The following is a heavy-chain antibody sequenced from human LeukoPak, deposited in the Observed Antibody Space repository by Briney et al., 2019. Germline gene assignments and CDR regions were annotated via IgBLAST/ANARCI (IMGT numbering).Heavy chain of an antibody. Sequence: SETLPLTCSVSGGSMSYYYWSWIRQPPGERLEWIGYIYYSGSTNYNPSLKSRVTISVDTSKNQFSLKLSSVTAADTAVYYCARDTYYYHSSGYGDAFDVWGQGTRVTVSS. V-gene: IGHV4-59*12. CDR3: ARDTYYYHSSGYGDAFDV. CDR1: GGSMSYYY. J-gene: IGHJ3*01. D-gene: IGHD3-22*01. CDR2: IYYSGST.